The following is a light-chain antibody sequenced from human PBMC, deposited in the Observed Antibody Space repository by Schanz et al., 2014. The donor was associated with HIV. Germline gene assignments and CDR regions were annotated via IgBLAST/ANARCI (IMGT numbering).Light chain of an antibody. Sequence: QSALTQPASVSGSPGQSITISCTGTNSDVGYYSYVSWYQQHPGKAPKLMIYDVTKRPSGVPDRFSGSKSGNTASLTVSGLQADDEADYYCSSFAGNNKLLFGGGTKLTVL. J-gene: IGLJ2*01. CDR3: SSFAGNNKLL. V-gene: IGLV2-8*01. CDR1: NSDVGYYSY. CDR2: DVT.